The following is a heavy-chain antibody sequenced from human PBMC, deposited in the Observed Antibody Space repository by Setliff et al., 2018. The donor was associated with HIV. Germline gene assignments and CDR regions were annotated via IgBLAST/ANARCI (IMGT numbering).Heavy chain of an antibody. CDR2: ITSRSSYM. D-gene: IGHD5-18*01. Sequence: GESLKLSCAASGFTFSSYSMNWVRQAPGKGLEWVSSITSRSSYMYYADSVKGRFTISRDNAKNSLYLQMNSLRAEDTAGYYCARDGYSYGFFDYWGQGTLVTVSS. V-gene: IGHV3-21*01. J-gene: IGHJ4*02. CDR1: GFTFSSYS. CDR3: ARDGYSYGFFDY.